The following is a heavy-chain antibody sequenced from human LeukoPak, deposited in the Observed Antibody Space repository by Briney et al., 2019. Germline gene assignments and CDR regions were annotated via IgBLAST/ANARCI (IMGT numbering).Heavy chain of an antibody. CDR2: IKEDGSVK. Sequence: GGSLRLSCAASGFTFSTYWMHWIRQAPGKGLEWVASIKEDGSVKHYVDSVKGRFTISRDNAKNSLYLQMNSLRAEDTAVYYCARDNDGERAFDIWGQGTMVTVSS. CDR1: GFTFSTYW. D-gene: IGHD4-17*01. CDR3: ARDNDGERAFDI. V-gene: IGHV3-7*01. J-gene: IGHJ3*02.